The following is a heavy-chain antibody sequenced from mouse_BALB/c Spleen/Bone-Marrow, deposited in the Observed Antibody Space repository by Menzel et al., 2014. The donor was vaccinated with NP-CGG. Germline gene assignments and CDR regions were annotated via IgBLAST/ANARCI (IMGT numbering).Heavy chain of an antibody. CDR2: INPSNGGT. CDR3: TRPYYGYVGYAY. V-gene: IGHV1S81*02. Sequence: AXLVKPGASVKLSCKASGYTFTSYYMYWVKQRPGQGLEWIGEINPSNGGTNFNEKFKSKATLTVDKSSSTAYMQLSSLTFEDSAVYYCTRPYYGYVGYAYWGQGTQVTVSA. CDR1: GYTFTSYY. D-gene: IGHD1-2*01. J-gene: IGHJ3*01.